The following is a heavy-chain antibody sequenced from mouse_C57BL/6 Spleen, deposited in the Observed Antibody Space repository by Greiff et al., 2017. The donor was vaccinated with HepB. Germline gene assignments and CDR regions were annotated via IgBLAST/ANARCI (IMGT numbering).Heavy chain of an antibody. V-gene: IGHV1-39*01. J-gene: IGHJ3*01. D-gene: IGHD2-5*01. CDR2: INPNYGTT. CDR3: ARKGGYSNYAAWFAD. Sequence: EVQLQQSGPELVKPGASVKISCKASGYSFTDYNMNWVKQSNGKSLEWIGVINPNYGTTSYNQKFKGKATLTVDQSSSTAYMQLNSLTSEDSAVYYCARKGGYSNYAAWFADWGQGTLVTVSA. CDR1: GYSFTDYN.